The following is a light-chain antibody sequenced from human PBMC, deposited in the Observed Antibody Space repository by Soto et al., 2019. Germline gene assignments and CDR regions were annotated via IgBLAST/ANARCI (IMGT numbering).Light chain of an antibody. Sequence: AIQMTQSPSSVGDRVTSTCRASQGIRNDLGWYQQKPGKAPKLLVYAASSLQTGVPSRFSGSGSGTDFTLTISSLQPEDFATYYCLQDYNYPYTFGQGTKLEIK. J-gene: IGKJ2*01. CDR3: LQDYNYPYT. V-gene: IGKV1-6*01. CDR2: AAS. CDR1: QGIRND.